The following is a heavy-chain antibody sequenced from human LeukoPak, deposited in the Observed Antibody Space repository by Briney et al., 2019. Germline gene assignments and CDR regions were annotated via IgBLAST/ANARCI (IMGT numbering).Heavy chain of an antibody. CDR3: ARDRDSGYSYGELDY. CDR1: GGSISSSSYY. V-gene: IGHV4-39*07. D-gene: IGHD5-18*01. J-gene: IGHJ4*02. CDR2: IYYSGST. Sequence: SETLSLTCTVPGGSISSSSYYWGWIRQPPGKGLEWIGSIYYSGSTYYNPSLKSRVTISVDTSKNQFSLKLSSVTAADTAVYYCARDRDSGYSYGELDYWGQGTLVTVSS.